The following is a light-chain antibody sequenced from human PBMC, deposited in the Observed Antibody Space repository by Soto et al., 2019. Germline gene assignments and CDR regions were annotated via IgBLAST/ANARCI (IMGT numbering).Light chain of an antibody. CDR3: QQYNNWPS. Sequence: EIVLTQYPDTLSASQGQRTTLXCSASHSVNTNLAWYQQKAGQAPRLLIYGASTRATGIPARFSGGGSGTEFTLTISSLQSEDFAVYYCQQYNNWPSFGGGTKVDIK. J-gene: IGKJ4*01. V-gene: IGKV3-15*01. CDR1: HSVNTN. CDR2: GAS.